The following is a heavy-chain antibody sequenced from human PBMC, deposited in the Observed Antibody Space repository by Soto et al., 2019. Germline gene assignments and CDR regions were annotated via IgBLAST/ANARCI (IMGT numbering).Heavy chain of an antibody. V-gene: IGHV3-23*01. D-gene: IGHD3-10*01. J-gene: IGHJ1*01. CDR1: GFTFSSYA. CDR2: ISGSGGST. CDR3: AKARITMVRGVSAAEYFQH. Sequence: GGSMRLSCAASGFTFSSYAMSWVRQAPGKGLEWVSAISGSGGSTYYADSVKGRFTISRDNSKNTLYLQMNSLRAEDTAVYYCAKARITMVRGVSAAEYFQHWGQGTLVTVSS.